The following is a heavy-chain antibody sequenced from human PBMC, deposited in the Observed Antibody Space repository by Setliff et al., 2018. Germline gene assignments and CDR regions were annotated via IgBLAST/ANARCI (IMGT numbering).Heavy chain of an antibody. D-gene: IGHD3-22*01. CDR2: VDHSGNT. CDR3: ARRDSTGYYGYSFDF. V-gene: IGHV4-39*02. Sequence: SETLSLTCTLSGDSISRSTYYWGWIRQSPGKGLVWIGTVDHSGNTFYNPSLKSRVAISVDTSKNRFSLKLTSVSAADTTVYYCARRDSTGYYGYSFDFWGQGTLVTVSS. J-gene: IGHJ4*02. CDR1: GDSISRSTYY.